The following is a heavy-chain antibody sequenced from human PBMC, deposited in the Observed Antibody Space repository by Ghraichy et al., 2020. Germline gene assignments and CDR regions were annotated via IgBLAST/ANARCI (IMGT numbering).Heavy chain of an antibody. D-gene: IGHD4-17*01. Sequence: SETLSLTCTVSGCSISSSSYYWGWIRQPPGKGLEWIGSIDYSGSTYYNPSLKSRVTIYVDTSKNQFSLKLSSVTAADTAVYYCARSTALYYFDYWGQGTLVTVSS. V-gene: IGHV4-39*01. CDR2: IDYSGST. CDR1: GCSISSSSYY. J-gene: IGHJ4*02. CDR3: ARSTALYYFDY.